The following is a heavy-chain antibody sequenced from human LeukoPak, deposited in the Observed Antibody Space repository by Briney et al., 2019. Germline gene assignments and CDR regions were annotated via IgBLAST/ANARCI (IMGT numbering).Heavy chain of an antibody. D-gene: IGHD5-24*01. Sequence: GGSLRLSCAASGFTFSSYAMSWVRQAPGKELEWVSAISGSGGSTYYADSVKGRFTISRDNSKNTLYLQMNSLRAEDTAVYYCAPSEMATGYLVWGKGTTVTVSS. CDR2: ISGSGGST. CDR1: GFTFSSYA. V-gene: IGHV3-23*01. CDR3: APSEMATGYLV. J-gene: IGHJ6*04.